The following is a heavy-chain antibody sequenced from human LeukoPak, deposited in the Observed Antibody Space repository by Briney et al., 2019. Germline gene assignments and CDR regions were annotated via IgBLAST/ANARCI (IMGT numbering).Heavy chain of an antibody. CDR2: IYYSGST. Sequence: SETLSLTCTVSGGSISSSSYYWGWIRQPPGKGLEWIGSIYYSGSTYYNPSLKSRVTISVDTSKNQFSLKLSSVTAADTAVYYCARDRRGYSGYEPYWGQGTLVTVSS. D-gene: IGHD5-12*01. V-gene: IGHV4-39*07. CDR1: GGSISSSSYY. CDR3: ARDRRGYSGYEPY. J-gene: IGHJ4*02.